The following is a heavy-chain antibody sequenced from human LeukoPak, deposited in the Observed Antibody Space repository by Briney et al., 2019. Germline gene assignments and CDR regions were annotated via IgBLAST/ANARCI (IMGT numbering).Heavy chain of an antibody. Sequence: GGSLRLSCAASGFTFSSHGMNWVRQAPGKGLEWVSGISPSGGITYYTDSVKGRFTISRDNSKNTVSLQMNSLRAEDTAMYYCARRGRSSNYFDYWGQGTLVTVSS. CDR2: ISPSGGIT. V-gene: IGHV3-23*01. D-gene: IGHD6-6*01. CDR3: ARRGRSSNYFDY. J-gene: IGHJ4*02. CDR1: GFTFSSHG.